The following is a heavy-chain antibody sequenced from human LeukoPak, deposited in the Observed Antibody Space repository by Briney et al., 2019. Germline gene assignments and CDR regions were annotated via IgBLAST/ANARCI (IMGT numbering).Heavy chain of an antibody. CDR1: GYTFTGYY. CDR2: INPNSVGR. D-gene: IGHD2-15*01. V-gene: IGHV1-2*02. Sequence: ASLKLSCKASGYTFTGYYMIWVRQAPGQGLEWMGWINPNSVGRNYAQKFQVRVTMTRDTSITTAYMELSRLRCDDTVVYYCARGVGHIVVVVNVTSAYNWFDPWGQGTLGTVSS. J-gene: IGHJ5*02. CDR3: ARGVGHIVVVVNVTSAYNWFDP.